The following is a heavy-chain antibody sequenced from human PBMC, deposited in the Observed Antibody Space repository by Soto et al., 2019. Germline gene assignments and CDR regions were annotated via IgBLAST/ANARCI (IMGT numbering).Heavy chain of an antibody. V-gene: IGHV1-8*01. Sequence: ASVKVSCKASGYTFTSYDINWVRQATGQGLEWMGWMNPNSGNTGYAQKFQGRVTMTRNTSISTAYMELSSLRSEDTAVYYCPREGVVVVAAIQMGIDVWGQGTTVTVSS. J-gene: IGHJ6*02. CDR2: MNPNSGNT. D-gene: IGHD2-15*01. CDR3: PREGVVVVAAIQMGIDV. CDR1: GYTFTSYD.